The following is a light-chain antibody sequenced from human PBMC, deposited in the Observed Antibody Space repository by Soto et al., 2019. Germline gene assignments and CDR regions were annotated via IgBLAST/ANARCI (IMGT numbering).Light chain of an antibody. CDR1: QDIGTK. Sequence: EIVMTQSPAILSVSPGERGTPSCRASQDIGTKLAWYQQKPGQAPSLLMYDVSTRASAAPARFSGSGSGSEFTLTISSLQSEDFAIYFCQQYYHWRTFGQGTKVDIK. CDR3: QQYYHWRT. J-gene: IGKJ1*01. CDR2: DVS. V-gene: IGKV3-15*01.